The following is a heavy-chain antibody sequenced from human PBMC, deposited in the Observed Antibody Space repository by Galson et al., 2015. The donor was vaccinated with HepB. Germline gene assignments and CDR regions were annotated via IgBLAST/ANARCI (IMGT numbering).Heavy chain of an antibody. Sequence: SLRLSCAASGFTFSSYAMSWVRQAPGKGLEWVSAISGSGGSTYYADSVKGRFTISRDNSKNTLYLQMNSLRAEDTAVYYCAKDGSSPRNAFDIWGQGTMVTVSS. J-gene: IGHJ3*02. CDR3: AKDGSSPRNAFDI. D-gene: IGHD1-26*01. CDR1: GFTFSSYA. CDR2: ISGSGGST. V-gene: IGHV3-23*01.